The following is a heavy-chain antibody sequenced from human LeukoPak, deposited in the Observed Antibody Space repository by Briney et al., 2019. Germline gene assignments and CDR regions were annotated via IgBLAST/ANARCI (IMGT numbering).Heavy chain of an antibody. J-gene: IGHJ6*03. CDR1: GGTFNNYT. CDR2: INTNTGNP. D-gene: IGHD6-6*01. V-gene: IGHV7-4-1*02. Sequence: ASVKVSCKASGGTFNNYTISWVRQAPGQGLEWMGWINTNTGNPTYAQGFTGRFIFSFDTSVSTAYLQISSLKAEDTAIYYCARVGRPFYYYYMDVWGKGTTVTVSS. CDR3: ARVGRPFYYYYMDV.